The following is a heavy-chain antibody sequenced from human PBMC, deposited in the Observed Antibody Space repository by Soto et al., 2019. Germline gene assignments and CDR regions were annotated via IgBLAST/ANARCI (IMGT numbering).Heavy chain of an antibody. D-gene: IGHD1-20*01. CDR2: ISGSGEMT. J-gene: IGHJ4*02. CDR3: ARSEMTYNWND. V-gene: IGHV3-23*01. Sequence: EVQLLESGGDLAQPGGSLRLSCAASGFTFRGDAMSWVRQAPGKGLEWVSSISGSGEMTHYADSVKGRFTISRDNAKNTLYLQMESLRAEDTALYYCARSEMTYNWNDWGQGALVTVSS. CDR1: GFTFRGDA.